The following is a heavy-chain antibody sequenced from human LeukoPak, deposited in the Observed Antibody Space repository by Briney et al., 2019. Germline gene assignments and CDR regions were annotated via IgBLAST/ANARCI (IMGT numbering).Heavy chain of an antibody. Sequence: PSETLSLTGTVSGSSISSHYWSWIRQPAGKGLEWIGRIYTSGSTNQNPSLKSRVTMSVDTSKNQFSLKLSSLTAADTAVYYCARVWGSSWYFDYWGQGTLVSVSS. J-gene: IGHJ4*02. V-gene: IGHV4-4*07. CDR1: GSSISSHY. CDR3: ARVWGSSWYFDY. D-gene: IGHD6-13*01. CDR2: IYTSGST.